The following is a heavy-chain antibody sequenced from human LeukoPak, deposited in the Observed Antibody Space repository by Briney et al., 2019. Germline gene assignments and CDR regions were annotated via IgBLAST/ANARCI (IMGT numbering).Heavy chain of an antibody. V-gene: IGHV4-30-4*08. D-gene: IGHD6-19*01. Sequence: PSETLSLTCTVSGGSISSGDYYWSWIRQPPGKGLEWIGYIYYSGSTYYNPSLKSRVTISVDTSKNQFSLKLSSVTAADTAVYYCAREQVAVADFDYWGQGTLVTVSS. J-gene: IGHJ4*02. CDR2: IYYSGST. CDR3: AREQVAVADFDY. CDR1: GGSISSGDYY.